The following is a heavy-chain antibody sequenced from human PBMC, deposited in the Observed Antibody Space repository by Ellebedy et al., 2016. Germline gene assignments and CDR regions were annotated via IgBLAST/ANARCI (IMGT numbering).Heavy chain of an antibody. CDR3: AEDYYDFWSGSNWFDP. CDR1: GGSFSGYY. V-gene: IGHV4-34*01. Sequence: SETLSLXXAVYGGSFSGYYWSWIRQPPGKGLEWIGEINHSGSTNYNPSLKSRVTISVDTSKNQFSLKLSSVTAADTAVYYCAEDYYDFWSGSNWFDPWGQGTLVTVSS. J-gene: IGHJ5*02. CDR2: INHSGST. D-gene: IGHD3-3*01.